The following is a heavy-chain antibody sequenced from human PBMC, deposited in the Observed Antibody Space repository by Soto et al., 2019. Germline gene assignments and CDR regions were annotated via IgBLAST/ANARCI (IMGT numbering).Heavy chain of an antibody. CDR2: IVGRGTGT. CDR3: AKWEDYGSGTSLLY. Sequence: EVQLLESGRGLVQSGESLRLSCVVSGFTFSTYAMSWVRQAPGKGLEWVSAIVGRGTGTYYADSVKGRFTISRDNSKNTLFLQMNSLRAEDTAVYYCAKWEDYGSGTSLLYWGQGTLVTVSS. V-gene: IGHV3-23*01. CDR1: GFTFSTYA. D-gene: IGHD3-10*01. J-gene: IGHJ4*02.